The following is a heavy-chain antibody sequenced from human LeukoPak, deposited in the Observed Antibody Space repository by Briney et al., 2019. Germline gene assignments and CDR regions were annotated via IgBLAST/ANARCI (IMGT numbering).Heavy chain of an antibody. Sequence: ASVKVSCKVSGYTLTELSMHWVRQAPGKGLEWMGGFDPEDGETIYARKFQGRVTMTEDTSTDTAYMELSSLRSEDTAVYYCATFVVVPAAIGLGWFDPWGQGTLVTVSS. CDR3: ATFVVVPAAIGLGWFDP. CDR2: FDPEDGET. CDR1: GYTLTELS. V-gene: IGHV1-24*01. D-gene: IGHD2-2*02. J-gene: IGHJ5*02.